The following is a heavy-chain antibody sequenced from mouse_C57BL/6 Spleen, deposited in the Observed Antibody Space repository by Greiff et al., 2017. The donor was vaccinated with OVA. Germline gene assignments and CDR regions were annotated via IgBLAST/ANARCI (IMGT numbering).Heavy chain of an antibody. D-gene: IGHD1-3*01. CDR3: ARSGELAY. J-gene: IGHJ3*01. Sequence: QVHVKQPGAELVKPGASVKLSCKASGYTFTSYWMHWVKQRPGQGLEWIGMIHPNSGSTNYNEKFKSKATLTVDKSSSTAYMQLSSLTSEDSAVYYCARSGELAYWGQGTLVTVSA. CDR1: GYTFTSYW. CDR2: IHPNSGST. V-gene: IGHV1-64*01.